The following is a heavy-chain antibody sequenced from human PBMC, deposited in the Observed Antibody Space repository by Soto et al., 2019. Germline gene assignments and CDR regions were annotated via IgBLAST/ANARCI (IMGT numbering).Heavy chain of an antibody. V-gene: IGHV3-23*01. J-gene: IGHJ4*02. Sequence: PGGSLRLSCAASGFTFSSYAMSWLRQAPGKGLEWVSAISGSGDSTYYADSVKGRFTISRDNSKNTLYLQMNSLRAEDTAVYYCAKDYRTVAARRNYFDYWGQGXLVTVSS. CDR3: AKDYRTVAARRNYFDY. D-gene: IGHD6-6*01. CDR1: GFTFSSYA. CDR2: ISGSGDST.